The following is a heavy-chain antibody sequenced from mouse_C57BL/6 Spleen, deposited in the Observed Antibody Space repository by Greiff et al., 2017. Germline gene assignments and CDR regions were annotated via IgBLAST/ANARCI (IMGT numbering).Heavy chain of an antibody. CDR2: IDPPDSYT. CDR3: ARGRPNYAMDY. CDR1: GYTFTSYW. J-gene: IGHJ4*01. Sequence: QVQLQQPGAELVKPGASVKLSCKASGYTFTSYWMQWVKQRPGQGLEWIGEIDPPDSYTNYNQKFKGKATLTVDTSSSTAYMQLSSLTSEDSAVYYCARGRPNYAMDYWGQGTSVTVSS. V-gene: IGHV1-50*01.